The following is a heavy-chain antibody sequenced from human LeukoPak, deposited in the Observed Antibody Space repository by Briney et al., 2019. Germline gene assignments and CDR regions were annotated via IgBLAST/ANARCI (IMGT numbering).Heavy chain of an antibody. Sequence: LETLSLTCTVSGGSISSSSYYWGWIRQPPGKGLEWIGSIYYSGSTYYNPSLKSRVTISVDTSKNQSSLKLSSVTAADTAVYYCARLPGRSSPQSWFDPWGQGTLVTVSS. CDR3: ARLPGRSSPQSWFDP. CDR1: GGSISSSSYY. D-gene: IGHD2-2*01. CDR2: IYYSGST. J-gene: IGHJ5*02. V-gene: IGHV4-39*01.